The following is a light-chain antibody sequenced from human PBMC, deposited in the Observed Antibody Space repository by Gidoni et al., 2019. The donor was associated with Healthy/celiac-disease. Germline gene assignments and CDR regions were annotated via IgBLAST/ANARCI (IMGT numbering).Light chain of an antibody. J-gene: IGLJ3*02. V-gene: IGLV2-11*01. CDR3: CSYAGSYPWV. CDR1: SNDVGGYNY. Sequence: QSALTQPRSVSGSPGHSVTISCTGTSNDVGGYNYVSWYQQHPGKAPKVMIYDVSKRPSGVPDRFSGSKSGNTASLTISGLQAEDEADYYCCSYAGSYPWVFGGGTKLTVL. CDR2: DVS.